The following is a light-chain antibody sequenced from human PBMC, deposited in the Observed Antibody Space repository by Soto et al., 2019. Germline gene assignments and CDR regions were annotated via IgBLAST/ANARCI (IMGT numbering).Light chain of an antibody. V-gene: IGKV1-39*01. J-gene: IGKJ2*01. CDR2: AAS. CDR1: ESIRSY. CDR3: QQTYTSPRT. Sequence: DIQMTQSPSSLSASVGDRVTITCRASESIRSYLNWYQQKPGKAPKVLIYAASSLQSGVPSRFSGSGSETDFTLAISSLQPEDFATYYCQQTYTSPRTFGQGTKLEIK.